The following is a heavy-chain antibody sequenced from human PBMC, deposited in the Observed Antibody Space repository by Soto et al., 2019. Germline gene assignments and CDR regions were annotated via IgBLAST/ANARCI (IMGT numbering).Heavy chain of an antibody. Sequence: GGTLRLSCSAPGFTYSVYAMTWVRQAPGKGLEWVSAVTANGGSTYSADSVKGRFTISRDNSKNTLFLQMNSLRAEDTAVYYCASLGVGDWANYYYPYGMEVWAKGLTVTVS. CDR1: GFTYSVYA. J-gene: IGHJ6*04. CDR2: VTANGGST. CDR3: ASLGVGDWANYYYPYGMEV. D-gene: IGHD2-21*02. V-gene: IGHV3-23*01.